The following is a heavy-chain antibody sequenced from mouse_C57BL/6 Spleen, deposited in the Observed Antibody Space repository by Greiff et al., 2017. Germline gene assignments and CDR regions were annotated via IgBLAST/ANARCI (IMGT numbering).Heavy chain of an antibody. D-gene: IGHD2-4*01. V-gene: IGHV1-42*01. CDR3: ARGGYYDYPLAY. CDR1: GYSFTGYY. Sequence: EVQLQQSGPELVKPGASVKISCKASGYSFTGYYMNWVKQSPEKSLEWIGEINPSTGGTTYNQKFKAKATLTVDKSSSTAYMQLKSLTSEDSAVYYCARGGYYDYPLAYWGQGTLVTVSA. CDR2: INPSTGGT. J-gene: IGHJ3*01.